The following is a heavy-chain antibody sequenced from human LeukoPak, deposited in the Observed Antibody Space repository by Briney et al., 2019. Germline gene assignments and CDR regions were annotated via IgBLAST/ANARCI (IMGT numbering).Heavy chain of an antibody. CDR2: INHSGGT. Sequence: PSETLSLTCAVYGGSFSGYYWSWIRQPPGKGLEWIGEINHSGGTNYNPSLKSRVTISVDTSKNQFSLKLSSVTAADTAVYYCAQIAVAGRGTFDYWGQGTLVTVSS. J-gene: IGHJ4*02. CDR1: GGSFSGYY. D-gene: IGHD6-19*01. V-gene: IGHV4-34*01. CDR3: AQIAVAGRGTFDY.